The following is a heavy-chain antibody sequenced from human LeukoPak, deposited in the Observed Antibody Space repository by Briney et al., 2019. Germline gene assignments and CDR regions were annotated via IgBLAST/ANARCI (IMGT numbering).Heavy chain of an antibody. D-gene: IGHD3-3*01. V-gene: IGHV3-48*03. J-gene: IGHJ4*02. Sequence: GVSLRLSCAASGFTFSSYEMNWVRQAPGKGLEWVSYISSSGSTIYYADSVKGRFTISRDNAKNSLYLQMNSLRAEDTAVYYCARALTIFGAIFDYWGQGTLVTVSS. CDR2: ISSSGSTI. CDR1: GFTFSSYE. CDR3: ARALTIFGAIFDY.